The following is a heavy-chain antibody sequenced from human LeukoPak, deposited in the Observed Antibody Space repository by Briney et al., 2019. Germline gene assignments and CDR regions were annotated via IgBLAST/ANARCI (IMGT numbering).Heavy chain of an antibody. J-gene: IGHJ5*02. V-gene: IGHV3-48*03. CDR3: ARSPSSFDP. D-gene: IGHD3-16*02. CDR1: AFTFGDYT. CDR2: ISSSGDTI. Sequence: HPGGSLRLSCTASAFTFGDYTMSWVRQAPGKGLEWVSSISSSGDTIDYADSVKGRFTISRDNAKNSLYLQMNSLRAEDTAVYYCARSPSSFDPWGQGALVTVSS.